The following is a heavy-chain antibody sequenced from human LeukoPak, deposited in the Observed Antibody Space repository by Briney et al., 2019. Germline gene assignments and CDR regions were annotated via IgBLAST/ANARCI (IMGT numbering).Heavy chain of an antibody. CDR3: AKDSAISAYLYKDV. V-gene: IGHV3-23*01. CDR2: TTGPGGTT. J-gene: IGHJ6*03. D-gene: IGHD3-3*01. CDR1: GFSFSSFA. Sequence: GGSLRLSCAASGFSFSSFAMSWVRQAPGKGLEWVSTTTGPGGTTNYADSVKGRFTISRDNSKNTLYLQINSLRAEDTAVYYCAKDSAISAYLYKDVWGEGTTVTVSS.